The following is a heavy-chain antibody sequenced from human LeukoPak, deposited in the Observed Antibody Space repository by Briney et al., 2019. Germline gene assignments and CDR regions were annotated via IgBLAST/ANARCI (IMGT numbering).Heavy chain of an antibody. D-gene: IGHD5-18*01. J-gene: IGHJ3*02. CDR2: IYTSGST. CDR1: GGSISSGSYY. V-gene: IGHV4-61*02. Sequence: SETLSLTCTVSGGSISSGSYYWSWIRQPAGKGLEWIGRIYTSGSTNYNPSLKSRVTIPVDTSKNQFSLKLSSVTAADTAVYYCARPGRGYSYGRGAFDIWGQGTMVTVSS. CDR3: ARPGRGYSYGRGAFDI.